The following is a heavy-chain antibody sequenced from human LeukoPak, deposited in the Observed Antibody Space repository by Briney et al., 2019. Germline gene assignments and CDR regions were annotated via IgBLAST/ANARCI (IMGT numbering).Heavy chain of an antibody. CDR2: IGTGGDT. CDR1: GFTFSNYD. J-gene: IGHJ6*02. D-gene: IGHD3-10*01. Sequence: GGSLRLSCVASGFTFSNYDMHWVRQATGKGLEWVSAIGTGGDTYYPDSVKGRFTISRENAKSSLYLQMNSLRVEDTAVYYCATEERVHSQSYGFYGMEVWGQGTTVTVSS. CDR3: ATEERVHSQSYGFYGMEV. V-gene: IGHV3-13*01.